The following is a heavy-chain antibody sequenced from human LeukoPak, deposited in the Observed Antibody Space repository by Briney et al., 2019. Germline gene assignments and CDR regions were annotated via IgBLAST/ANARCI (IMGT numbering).Heavy chain of an antibody. CDR3: ARASTRPTRYYYYYMDV. V-gene: IGHV1-46*03. CDR2: INPSGGST. J-gene: IGHJ6*03. D-gene: IGHD2-15*01. CDR1: GYTFTSYY. Sequence: ASVKVSCKASGYTFTSYYMHWVRQAPGQGLEWMEIINPSGGSTSYAQKFQGRVTMTRDTSTSTVYMELSSLRSEDTAVYYCARASTRPTRYYYYYMDVWGKGTTVTVSS.